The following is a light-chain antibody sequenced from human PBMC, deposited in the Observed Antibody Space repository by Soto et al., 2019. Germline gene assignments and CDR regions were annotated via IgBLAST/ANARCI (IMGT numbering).Light chain of an antibody. J-gene: IGKJ2*01. CDR3: QQSYSTHRT. CDR2: AAS. CDR1: QSISSY. Sequence: IQMTQSPSSLSASVGDRVTITCRASQSISSYLNWYQQKPGKAPKLLIYAASSLQSGVPSRFSGSGSGTDFTLTISSLQPEDFATYYCQQSYSTHRTFGQGTKLEIK. V-gene: IGKV1-39*01.